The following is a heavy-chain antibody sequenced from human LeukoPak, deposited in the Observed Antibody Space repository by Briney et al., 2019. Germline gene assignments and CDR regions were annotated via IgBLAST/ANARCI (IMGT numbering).Heavy chain of an antibody. Sequence: SETLSLTCAVYGGSFSEYYWSWLRQPPGKGLEWIGEIYHSGSTNYNPSLKSRATMSVDASKNHFSLELSHVTAVDTAVYYCARNKFPLQAFDIWGQGTLVTVSS. J-gene: IGHJ3*02. CDR3: ARNKFPLQAFDI. D-gene: IGHD2/OR15-2a*01. CDR2: IYHSGST. CDR1: GGSFSEYY. V-gene: IGHV4-34*01.